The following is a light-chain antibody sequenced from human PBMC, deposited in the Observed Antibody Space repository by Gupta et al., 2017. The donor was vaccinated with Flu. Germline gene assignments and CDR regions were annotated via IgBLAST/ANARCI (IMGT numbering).Light chain of an antibody. Sequence: EIVLTQSPGTLSLSPGERATLSCRASRGLSSSYFAWYQQRPGQAPRLIVYSTSMRATGITDRFSGSGDGKDFTLSSSRREQEDSEVYYWQQDVSSETFGQGTKVEIK. CDR2: STS. CDR3: QQDVSSET. V-gene: IGKV3-20*01. J-gene: IGKJ1*01. CDR1: RGLSSSY.